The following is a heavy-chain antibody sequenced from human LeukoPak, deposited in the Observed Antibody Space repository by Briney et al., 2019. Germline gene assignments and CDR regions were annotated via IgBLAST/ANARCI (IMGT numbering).Heavy chain of an antibody. Sequence: GASVKVSCTASGGTFSSYTISWVRQAPGQGLEWMGGIIPIFGTANYAQKFQGRVTITADESTSTAYMELSSLRSEDTAVYYCAGSTVTRLAEYFQHWGQGTLVTVSS. CDR2: IIPIFGTA. V-gene: IGHV1-69*13. CDR3: AGSTVTRLAEYFQH. D-gene: IGHD4-17*01. CDR1: GGTFSSYT. J-gene: IGHJ1*01.